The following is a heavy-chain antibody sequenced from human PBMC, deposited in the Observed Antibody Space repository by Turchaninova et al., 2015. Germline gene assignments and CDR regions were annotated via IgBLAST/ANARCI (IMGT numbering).Heavy chain of an antibody. D-gene: IGHD6-6*01. CDR1: GYSISSGYY. Sequence: QVQLQESGPGLVKPSETLSLACGVSGYSISSGYYSGWLRPPPGKGLEWIASIHDSGNTYYNPSLKSRVTISVGTSKNQFSLSLSSVTAADTAVYYCATRLHSSSPYFDHWGQGTLVTVSS. V-gene: IGHV4-38-2*01. CDR2: IHDSGNT. J-gene: IGHJ4*02. CDR3: ATRLHSSSPYFDH.